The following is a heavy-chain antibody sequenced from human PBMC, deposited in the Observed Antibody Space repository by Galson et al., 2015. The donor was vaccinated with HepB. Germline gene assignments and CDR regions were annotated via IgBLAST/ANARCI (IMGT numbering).Heavy chain of an antibody. J-gene: IGHJ4*02. D-gene: IGHD5-24*01. CDR3: ARDLDGYNYGYYFDD. CDR1: GGTFSSYT. CDR2: IIPILGIA. Sequence: QSGAEVKKPGESLRISCKASGGTFSSYTISWVRQAPGQGLEWMGRIIPILGIANYAQKFQGRVTITADKSTSTGYMELSSLRSEDTAVYYCARDLDGYNYGYYFDDWGQGTLVTVSS. V-gene: IGHV1-69*04.